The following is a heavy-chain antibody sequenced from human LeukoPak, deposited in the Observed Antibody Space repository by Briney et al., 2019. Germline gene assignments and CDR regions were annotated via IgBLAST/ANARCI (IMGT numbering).Heavy chain of an antibody. CDR1: GFTFSSHG. V-gene: IGHV3-30*03. CDR2: ISYDGSDK. CDR3: ATLGDYFGSGTYEREFDY. D-gene: IGHD3-10*01. J-gene: IGHJ4*02. Sequence: GGSLRLSCAASGFTFSSHGMHWVRQAPGKGLQWVAVISYDGSDKFYADSVKGRFAISRDNSKDTLYLQMNSLRAEDTAVYYCATLGDYFGSGTYEREFDYRGQGTLVTVSS.